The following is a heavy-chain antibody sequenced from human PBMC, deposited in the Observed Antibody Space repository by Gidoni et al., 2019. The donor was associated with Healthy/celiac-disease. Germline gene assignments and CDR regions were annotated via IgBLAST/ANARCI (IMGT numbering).Heavy chain of an antibody. Sequence: QPGRSLRLSCAASGFTFSSYGMHWVRPAPGKGLEWVAVISYDGSNKYYADSVKGRFTISRDNSKNKLYLQMNSLRAEDTAVYYCAKDNTPDIVVVPAAIGYWGQGTLVTVSS. V-gene: IGHV3-30*18. CDR2: ISYDGSNK. CDR3: AKDNTPDIVVVPAAIGY. D-gene: IGHD2-2*01. CDR1: GFTFSSYG. J-gene: IGHJ4*02.